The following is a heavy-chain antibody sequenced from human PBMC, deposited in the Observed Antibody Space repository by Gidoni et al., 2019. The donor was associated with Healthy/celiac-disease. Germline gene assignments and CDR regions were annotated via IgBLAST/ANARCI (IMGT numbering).Heavy chain of an antibody. CDR2: ISISSSYT. D-gene: IGHD3-22*01. CDR3: AHNLYYDSSGLTFDY. J-gene: IGHJ4*02. Sequence: QVQLVESGGGLVKPGGSLRLSCAASGFTFSDYYMSWIRQAPGKGLEWVSYISISSSYTNYADSVKGRFTISRDNAKNSLYLQMNSLRAEDTAVYYCAHNLYYDSSGLTFDYWGQGTLVTVSS. CDR1: GFTFSDYY. V-gene: IGHV3-11*06.